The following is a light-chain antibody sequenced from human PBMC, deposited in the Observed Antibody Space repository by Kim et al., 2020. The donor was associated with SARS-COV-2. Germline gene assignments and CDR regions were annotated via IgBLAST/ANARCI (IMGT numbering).Light chain of an antibody. CDR3: SSYAGSNNLV. CDR2: EVS. CDR1: SSDVGGYNY. V-gene: IGLV2-8*01. Sequence: QSALTQPPSASGSPGQSVTISCTGTSSDVGGYNYVSWYQQNPGKAPKVMIYEVSKRPSGVPDRFSGSKSGNTASPTVSGLQAEDEADYYCSSYAGSNNLVFGGGTQLTVL. J-gene: IGLJ2*01.